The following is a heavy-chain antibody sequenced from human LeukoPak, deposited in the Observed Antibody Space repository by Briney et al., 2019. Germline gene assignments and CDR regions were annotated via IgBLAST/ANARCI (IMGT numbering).Heavy chain of an antibody. D-gene: IGHD3-22*01. CDR3: ARARNYYDSSDYYYEGDAFDI. Sequence: SETLSLTCAVSGGSISGRNWWNWVRQPPGKGLEWIGEIYHSGNTNYNPSLKSRVIISVDKSKNQFSLNLTSVTAADTAVYYCARARNYYDSSDYYYEGDAFDIWGQGTMVTVSS. J-gene: IGHJ3*02. CDR1: GGSISGRNW. CDR2: IYHSGNT. V-gene: IGHV4-4*02.